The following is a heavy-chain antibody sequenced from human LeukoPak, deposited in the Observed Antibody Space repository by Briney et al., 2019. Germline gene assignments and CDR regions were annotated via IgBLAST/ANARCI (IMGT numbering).Heavy chain of an antibody. CDR1: GGSISSGDYY. D-gene: IGHD2-15*01. CDR3: ARQDIVVVVAATPDDYYYYMDV. CDR2: IYYSGST. Sequence: SETLSLTCTVSGGSISSGDYYWSWIRQPPGKGLEWIGYIYYSGSTYYNPSLKSRVTISVDTSKNQFSLKLSSVTAADTAVYYCARQDIVVVVAATPDDYYYYMDVWGKGTTVTVSS. J-gene: IGHJ6*03. V-gene: IGHV4-30-4*08.